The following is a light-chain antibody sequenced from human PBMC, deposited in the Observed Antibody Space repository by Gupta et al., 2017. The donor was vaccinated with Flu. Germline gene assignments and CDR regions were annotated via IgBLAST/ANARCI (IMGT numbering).Light chain of an antibody. CDR2: DAT. J-gene: IGKJ4*01. CDR1: QSVYSY. CDR3: QQRAKWPPLT. V-gene: IGKV3-11*01. Sequence: EVVLTQSPATLSLSPGERATLSCRASQSVYSYLAWYQQRPGQSPRLLIYDATNRDTGIPVRFSGSGYGTDFTLTSSRREPEDFAVYYCQQRAKWPPLTFGGGTRVEMK.